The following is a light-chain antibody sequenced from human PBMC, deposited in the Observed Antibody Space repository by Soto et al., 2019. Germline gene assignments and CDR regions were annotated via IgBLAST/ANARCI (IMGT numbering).Light chain of an antibody. V-gene: IGKV3-20*01. Sequence: EIVLTQSPATLSLSPGERVSLSCGASQWFSGRNLAWYQQKPGQSPRLLIYSSSIRASGVPDRFRGSGSGTYFTLTITRLEPEDFAVYYCQQYGTWITFGQGTRLETK. CDR1: QWFSGRN. CDR2: SSS. J-gene: IGKJ5*01. CDR3: QQYGTWIT.